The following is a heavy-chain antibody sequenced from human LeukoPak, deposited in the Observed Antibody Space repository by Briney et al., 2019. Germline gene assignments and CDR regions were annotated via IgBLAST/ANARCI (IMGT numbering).Heavy chain of an antibody. J-gene: IGHJ4*02. CDR2: INHSGNT. V-gene: IGHV4-34*01. D-gene: IGHD5-24*01. Sequence: SETLSLTCAVYGESFSSYYWSWIRQPPGKGLEWIGEINHSGNTNYNPSLKSRVTISVDTSKNQFSLRLSSVTAADMAVYYCARVDGDGYNIPDYWGQGTLVTVSS. CDR3: ARVDGDGYNIPDY. CDR1: GESFSSYY.